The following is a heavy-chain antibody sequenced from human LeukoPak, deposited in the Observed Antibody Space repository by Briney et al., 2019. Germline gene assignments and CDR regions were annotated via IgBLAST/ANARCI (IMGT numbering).Heavy chain of an antibody. CDR2: IHYSETT. J-gene: IGHJ4*02. CDR1: GGAISSSDPY. Sequence: PSETLSLTCTVSGGAISSSDPYWAWIRQPPGKGLEWIGDIHYSETTSYNPSLNSRVTISLHTSENQFSLKLTSVTAADMAVYYCMRRGIHLCFYDYWGQGALVTVSS. V-gene: IGHV4-39*01. CDR3: MRRGIHLCFYDY. D-gene: IGHD5-18*01.